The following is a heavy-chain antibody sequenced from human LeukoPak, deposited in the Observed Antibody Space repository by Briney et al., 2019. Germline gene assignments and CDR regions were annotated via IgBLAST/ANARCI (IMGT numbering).Heavy chain of an antibody. CDR3: ARDPYSGSYGNYYYYFMDV. Sequence: SETLSLTCAVYGGSFSGYYWSWIRQPPGNGLEWIGEINHSGSTNYNPSLKSRVTISVDTSKNQFSLKLSSVTAADTAVYYCARDPYSGSYGNYYYYFMDVWGKGTTVTISS. V-gene: IGHV4-34*01. D-gene: IGHD1-26*01. J-gene: IGHJ6*03. CDR1: GGSFSGYY. CDR2: INHSGST.